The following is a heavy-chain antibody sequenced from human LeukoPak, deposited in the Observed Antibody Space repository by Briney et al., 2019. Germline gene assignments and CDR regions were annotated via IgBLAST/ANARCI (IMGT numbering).Heavy chain of an antibody. CDR1: GGSFSGYY. V-gene: IGHV4-34*01. Sequence: SETLSLTCAVYGGSFSGYYWSWIRQPPGKGLEWIGEVNHSGSTNYNPSLKSRVSMSVDTSKNQFSLKLSPVTAADTAVYYCARGRYSYGPQNYDYMDVWGKGTTVTISS. CDR2: VNHSGST. J-gene: IGHJ6*03. D-gene: IGHD5-18*01. CDR3: ARGRYSYGPQNYDYMDV.